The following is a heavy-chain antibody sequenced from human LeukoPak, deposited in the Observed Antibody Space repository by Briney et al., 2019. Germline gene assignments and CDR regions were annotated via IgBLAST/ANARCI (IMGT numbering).Heavy chain of an antibody. CDR3: ARVGDYYDSSGLTLNWFDP. CDR1: GYTFTGYY. D-gene: IGHD3-22*01. CDR2: INPNSGGT. J-gene: IGHJ5*02. Sequence: ASVTVSCKASGYTFTGYYMHWVRQAPGQGLEWMGWINPNSGGTNYAQKFQGRVTMTRDTSISTAYMELSRLRSDDTAVYYCARVGDYYDSSGLTLNWFDPWGQGTLVTVSS. V-gene: IGHV1-2*02.